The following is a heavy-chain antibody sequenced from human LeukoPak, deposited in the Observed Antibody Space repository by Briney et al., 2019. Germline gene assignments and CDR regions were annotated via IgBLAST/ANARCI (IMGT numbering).Heavy chain of an antibody. CDR1: GFTFSDCY. J-gene: IGHJ3*02. Sequence: PGGSLRLSCTASGFTFSDCYMSWIRQAPGKGLEWVSYTSSSGSTIYYADSVKGRFTISRDNAKNSLYLQMNSLRAEDTAVYYCARRRWIQLWLLVPKGAFDIWGQGTMVTVSS. CDR2: TSSSGSTI. CDR3: ARRRWIQLWLLVPKGAFDI. D-gene: IGHD5-18*01. V-gene: IGHV3-11*04.